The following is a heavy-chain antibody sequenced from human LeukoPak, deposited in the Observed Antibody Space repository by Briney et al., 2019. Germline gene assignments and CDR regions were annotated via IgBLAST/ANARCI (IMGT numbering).Heavy chain of an antibody. V-gene: IGHV3-21*01. Sequence: GGSLRLSCAASGFTFSSYSMNWVRQAPGKGLEWVSSISSSSSYIYYADSVKGRFTISRDNAKNSLYLQMNSLRAEDTAVYYCARDRADGWFGELFCDYWGQGTPVTVSS. D-gene: IGHD3-10*01. J-gene: IGHJ4*02. CDR2: ISSSSSYI. CDR3: ARDRADGWFGELFCDY. CDR1: GFTFSSYS.